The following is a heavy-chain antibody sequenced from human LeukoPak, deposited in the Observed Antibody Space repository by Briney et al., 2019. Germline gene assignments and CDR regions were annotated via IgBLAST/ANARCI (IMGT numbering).Heavy chain of an antibody. CDR2: ISSSGSTI. Sequence: PGGSLRLSCAASGFTFSDYYMSWIRQAPGKGLEWVSYISSSGSTIYYADSVKGRFTISRDNAKNSLYLQMNSLRAEDTAVYYCARSLYSGSHWYYFDYWGQGTLVTVSS. J-gene: IGHJ4*02. D-gene: IGHD1-26*01. V-gene: IGHV3-11*01. CDR1: GFTFSDYY. CDR3: ARSLYSGSHWYYFDY.